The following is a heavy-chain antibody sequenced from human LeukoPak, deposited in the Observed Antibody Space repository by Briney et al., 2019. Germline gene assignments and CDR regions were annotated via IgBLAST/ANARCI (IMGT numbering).Heavy chain of an antibody. J-gene: IGHJ5*02. CDR3: ARVGVWFGELLGNWFDP. D-gene: IGHD3-10*01. CDR2: IYATGST. CDR1: GGSISSNY. V-gene: IGHV4-4*07. Sequence: SETLSLTCTVSGGSISSNYWSWIRQPAGKGLEWIGRIYATGSTNYNPSLKSRITMSVDTSMNQLSLKLRSVTAADTAVYYCARVGVWFGELLGNWFDPWGQGTLVTVSS.